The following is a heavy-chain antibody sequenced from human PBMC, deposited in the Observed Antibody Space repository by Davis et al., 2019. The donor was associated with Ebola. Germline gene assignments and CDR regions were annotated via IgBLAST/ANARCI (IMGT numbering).Heavy chain of an antibody. CDR2: INPSGGST. CDR3: AREVFGGNYRDY. CDR1: GYTFTSYY. Sequence: ASVKVSCKASGYTFTSYYMHWVRQAPGQGLEWMGIINPSGGSTSYAQKFQGRVTMTRDTSTRTVYMELSRLRSDDTAVYYCAREVFGGNYRDYWSQGTLVTVSS. J-gene: IGHJ4*02. D-gene: IGHD1-26*01. V-gene: IGHV1-46*01.